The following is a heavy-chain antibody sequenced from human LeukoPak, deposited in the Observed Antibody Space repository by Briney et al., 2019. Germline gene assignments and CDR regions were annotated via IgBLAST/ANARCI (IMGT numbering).Heavy chain of an antibody. CDR3: AHYDRRGWDAFDI. V-gene: IGHV4-59*01. CDR1: GGSISSYY. J-gene: IGHJ3*02. D-gene: IGHD4-17*01. CDR2: IPSSGST. Sequence: SETLSLTCTVSGGSISSYYWSWIRQSPGKGLECIGYIPSSGSTNYNPSLKSRVTISVDTSKNQFSLRLTSVTAADTAVYYCAHYDRRGWDAFDIWGQGTMVTVSS.